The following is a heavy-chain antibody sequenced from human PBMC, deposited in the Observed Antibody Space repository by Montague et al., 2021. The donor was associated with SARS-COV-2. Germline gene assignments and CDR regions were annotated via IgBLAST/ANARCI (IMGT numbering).Heavy chain of an antibody. J-gene: IGHJ4*02. CDR2: IKQDGSEK. CDR3: TRLGWGYSDGLDY. CDR1: GFTFSSYW. Sequence: SLRLSCAASGFTFSSYWMSWVHQAPGKGLEWVANIKQDGSEKYYVDSVKGRFSISRDNAKNSLYLQMSSLRAEDTAMYYCTRLGWGYSDGLDYWGQGTLVTVSS. D-gene: IGHD5-18*01. V-gene: IGHV3-7*01.